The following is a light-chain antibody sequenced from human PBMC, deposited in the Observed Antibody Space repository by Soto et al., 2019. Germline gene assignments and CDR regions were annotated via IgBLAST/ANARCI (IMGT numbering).Light chain of an antibody. J-gene: IGKJ5*01. CDR1: QSIGSN. V-gene: IGKV1-39*01. CDR2: AAY. CDR3: QQSYGIPIT. Sequence: DLQMTQSPSSLSASVRERVTITCRASQSIGSNLNWYPQSQGKAPKLXVFAAYSKQRGVPLRFDARGAGTDFTLPITSLQPEDFATDYCQQSYGIPITFGQGTRLEIK.